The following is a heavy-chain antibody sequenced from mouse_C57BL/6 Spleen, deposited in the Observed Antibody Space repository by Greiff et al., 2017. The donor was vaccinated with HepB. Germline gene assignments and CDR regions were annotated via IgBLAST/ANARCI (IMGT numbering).Heavy chain of an antibody. CDR2: INYDGSST. CDR1: GFTFSDYY. D-gene: IGHD1-1*01. J-gene: IGHJ1*03. CDR3: ARDLPYYYGSSHWYFDV. V-gene: IGHV5-16*01. Sequence: EVKVVESEGGLVQPGSSMKLSCTASGFTFSDYYMAWVRQVPEKGLEWVANINYDGSSTYYLDSLKSRFIISRDNAKNILYLQMSSLKSEDTATYYCARDLPYYYGSSHWYFDVWGTGTTVTVSS.